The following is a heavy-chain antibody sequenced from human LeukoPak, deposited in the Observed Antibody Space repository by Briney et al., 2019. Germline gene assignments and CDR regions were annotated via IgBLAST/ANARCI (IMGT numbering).Heavy chain of an antibody. CDR2: LHADGVEQ. Sequence: GGSLRLSCAASGFSLSGYWMTWVRQAPGKGLEWVARLHADGVEQNYVDSVTGRFTMSRDNAKNSLDLQMDTLRADDTAVYYCARERDGRFFDYWGQGTLVTVSS. CDR1: GFSLSGYW. V-gene: IGHV3-7*01. J-gene: IGHJ4*02. D-gene: IGHD5-24*01. CDR3: ARERDGRFFDY.